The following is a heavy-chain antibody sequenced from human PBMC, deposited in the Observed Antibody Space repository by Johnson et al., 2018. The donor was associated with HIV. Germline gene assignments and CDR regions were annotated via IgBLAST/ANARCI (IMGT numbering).Heavy chain of an antibody. V-gene: IGHV3-30-3*02. CDR2: ISYEGSNK. D-gene: IGHD6-13*01. CDR1: GFTFSSYA. CDR3: AKSIAAAGTNAFDI. J-gene: IGHJ3*02. Sequence: VQLVESGGGVVQPGRSLRLSCAASGFTFSSYAMHWVRQAPGKGLEWVAVISYEGSNKYYADSVKGRFTISRDNSKNTLYLQMNSLRAEDTAVYYCAKSIAAAGTNAFDIWGQGTMVTVSS.